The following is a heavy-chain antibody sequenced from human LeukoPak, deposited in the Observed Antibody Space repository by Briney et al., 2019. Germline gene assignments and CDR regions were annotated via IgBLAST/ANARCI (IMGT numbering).Heavy chain of an antibody. J-gene: IGHJ6*03. CDR2: MNPNSGNT. CDR1: VYTFTSYD. D-gene: IGHD6-6*01. CDR3: ARGPRIAARPRYYYYMDV. Sequence: ASVKVSCKASVYTFTSYDINWVRQAPGQGLEWMGWMNPNSGNTGYAQKFQGRVTMTRNTSISTAYMELSSLRSEDTAVYYCARGPRIAARPRYYYYMDVWGKGTTVTVSS. V-gene: IGHV1-8*01.